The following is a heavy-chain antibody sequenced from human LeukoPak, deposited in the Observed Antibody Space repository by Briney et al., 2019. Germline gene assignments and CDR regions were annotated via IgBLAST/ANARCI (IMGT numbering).Heavy chain of an antibody. V-gene: IGHV3-23*01. J-gene: IGHJ4*02. Sequence: PGGSLRLSCAASGFTLSTYAMSWVRQAPGKGLEWVSTVSSSGSYTFYADSVTGRFTISRDNSKNTLYLQMNSLRAEDTAVYYCAKDRWSSGWYPSYFDYWGQGTLVTVSS. CDR1: GFTLSTYA. CDR2: VSSSGSYT. D-gene: IGHD6-19*01. CDR3: AKDRWSSGWYPSYFDY.